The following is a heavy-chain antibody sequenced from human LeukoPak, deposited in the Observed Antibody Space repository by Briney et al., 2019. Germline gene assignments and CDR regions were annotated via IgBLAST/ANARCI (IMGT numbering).Heavy chain of an antibody. D-gene: IGHD6-13*01. CDR3: ARDLGSGSSSWRYSDY. CDR2: IYASGST. V-gene: IGHV4-4*07. CDR1: GGSISSYY. Sequence: PSETLSLNCTVSGGSISSYYWTWIRQPAGKGLEWIGRIYASGSTNYNPSLKSRVTMSVDTSKNQFSLKLSSVTAADTAVYYCARDLGSGSSSWRYSDYWGQGTLVTVSS. J-gene: IGHJ4*02.